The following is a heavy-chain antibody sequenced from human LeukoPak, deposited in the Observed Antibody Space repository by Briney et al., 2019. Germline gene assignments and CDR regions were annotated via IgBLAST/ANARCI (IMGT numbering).Heavy chain of an antibody. D-gene: IGHD3-10*01. CDR2: INPNSGGT. J-gene: IGHJ4*02. CDR3: ATDNYYGSGSYYRAFDY. V-gene: IGHV1-2*02. CDR1: GYTFTGYY. Sequence: ASVKVSCKASGYTFTGYYMHWVRQAPGQGLEWMGWINPNSGGTNYAQKFQGRVTMTRDTSISTAYMELSRLRSEDTAVYYCATDNYYGSGSYYRAFDYWGQGTLVTVSS.